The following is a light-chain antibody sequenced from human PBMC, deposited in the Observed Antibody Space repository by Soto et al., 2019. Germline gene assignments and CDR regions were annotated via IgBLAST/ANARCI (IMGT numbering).Light chain of an antibody. CDR1: SGYIGVYYY. CDR2: DVT. Sequence: QSVLTQPASVSGSPGQSITISCTGTSGYIGVYYYVSWFQQHPGKAPKLMIYDVTSRPSGVSSRFSGSMSGNTASLTISGLQAEDEADYYCGSYTSSSTLEMVFGGGTKLTVL. J-gene: IGLJ3*02. CDR3: GSYTSSSTLEMV. V-gene: IGLV2-14*03.